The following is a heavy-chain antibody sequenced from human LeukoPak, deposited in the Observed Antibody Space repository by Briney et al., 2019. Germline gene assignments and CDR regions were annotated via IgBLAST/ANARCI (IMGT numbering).Heavy chain of an antibody. D-gene: IGHD4-11*01. CDR1: GGTLSSYA. Sequence: GSSVKVSCKASGGTLSSYAISWVRQAPGQGLEWMGGIIPIFGTANYAQKFQGRVTITADESTSTAYMELSSLRSEDTAVYYCARDPITVTTGGRYYYYGMDVWGKGTTVTVSS. J-gene: IGHJ6*04. CDR2: IIPIFGTA. V-gene: IGHV1-69*01. CDR3: ARDPITVTTGGRYYYYGMDV.